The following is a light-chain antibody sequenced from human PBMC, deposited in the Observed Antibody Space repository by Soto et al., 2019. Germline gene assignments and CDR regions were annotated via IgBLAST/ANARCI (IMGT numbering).Light chain of an antibody. CDR2: AAS. CDR1: QIIGIY. V-gene: IGKV1-39*01. CDR3: QQYGSSPPIT. J-gene: IGKJ5*01. Sequence: DIQMTQSPSSLSASVGDRVTITCRASQIIGIYSNWYQHKPGKAPKLLIYAASTLQSGVPSRFSGSGSGTDFTLTIGRLEPEDFAVYYCQQYGSSPPITFGQGTRLEIK.